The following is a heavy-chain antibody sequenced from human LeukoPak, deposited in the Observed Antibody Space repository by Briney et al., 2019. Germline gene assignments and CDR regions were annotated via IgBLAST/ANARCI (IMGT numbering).Heavy chain of an antibody. Sequence: TSETLSLTSTVSGGPISSYYWSWIRQPAGKGLEWIGRIYTSGSTNYNPSLKSRVTMSVDTSKNQFSLKLSSVTAADTAVYYCAREENCSGGSCFDPWGQGTLVTVSS. CDR1: GGPISSYY. CDR2: IYTSGST. D-gene: IGHD2-15*01. CDR3: AREENCSGGSCFDP. J-gene: IGHJ5*02. V-gene: IGHV4-4*07.